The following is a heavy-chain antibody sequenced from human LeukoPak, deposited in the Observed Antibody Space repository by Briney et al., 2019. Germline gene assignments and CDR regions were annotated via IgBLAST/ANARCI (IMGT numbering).Heavy chain of an antibody. Sequence: GGSPRLSCVASGFTFSNYWMSWVRQAPGKGLEWVANIKQDGSEKYYVDSVKGRFTISRDNAKNSLYLQMNSLRAEDTAVYYCARTYGGYDSSGYGNWFDPWGQGTLVTVSS. V-gene: IGHV3-7*01. CDR2: IKQDGSEK. CDR3: ARTYGGYDSSGYGNWFDP. D-gene: IGHD3-22*01. J-gene: IGHJ5*02. CDR1: GFTFSNYW.